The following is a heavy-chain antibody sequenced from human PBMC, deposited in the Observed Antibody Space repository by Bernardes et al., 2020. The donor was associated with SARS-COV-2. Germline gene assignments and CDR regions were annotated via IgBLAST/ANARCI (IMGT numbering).Heavy chain of an antibody. D-gene: IGHD4-17*01. Sequence: GGSLRLSCAASGFTFRDYTMHWVRQAPGKGLEWVAVIWHDGSREYYVDSVKGRFAISRDNSNNTLYLQMNNLRVEDTALYRCATEDGEWLESWSQGTLVTVSS. V-gene: IGHV3-33*01. CDR3: ATEDGEWLES. J-gene: IGHJ5*01. CDR1: GFTFRDYT. CDR2: IWHDGSRE.